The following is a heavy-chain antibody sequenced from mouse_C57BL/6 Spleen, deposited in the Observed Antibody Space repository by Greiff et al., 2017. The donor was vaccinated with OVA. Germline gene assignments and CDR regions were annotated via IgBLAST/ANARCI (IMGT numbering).Heavy chain of an antibody. CDR3: ARGDGSSPLYDY. V-gene: IGHV1-52*01. CDR2: IDPSDSET. Sequence: QVQLQQPGAELVRPGSSVKLSCKASGYTFTSYWMHWVKQRPIQGLEWIGNIDPSDSETHYNQKFKDKATLTVDKSSSTAYMQLSSLTSEDSAVYYCARGDGSSPLYDYWGQGTTLTVSS. J-gene: IGHJ2*01. CDR1: GYTFTSYW. D-gene: IGHD1-1*01.